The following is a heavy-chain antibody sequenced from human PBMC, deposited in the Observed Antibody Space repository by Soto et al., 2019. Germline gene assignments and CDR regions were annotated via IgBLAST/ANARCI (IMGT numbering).Heavy chain of an antibody. CDR3: ARDLRQLWLDY. V-gene: IGHV4-59*01. J-gene: IGHJ4*02. D-gene: IGHD5-18*01. CDR2: IYYGGST. Sequence: SLAYTVSGGSISSNYWSWMRQPPGKGLEWIGYIYYGGSTNYNPSLKSRVTISVDTSKNQFSLKLSSVTAADTAVYYCARDLRQLWLDYWGQGTLVTVAA. CDR1: GGSISSNY.